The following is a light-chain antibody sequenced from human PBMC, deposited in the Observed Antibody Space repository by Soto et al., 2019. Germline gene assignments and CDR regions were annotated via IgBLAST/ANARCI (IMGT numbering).Light chain of an antibody. CDR3: QSYDSRLSGSV. CDR2: DVS. J-gene: IGLJ1*01. CDR1: SSDVGGYNY. V-gene: IGLV2-11*01. Sequence: QSVLTQPRSVSGTPGQSVTISCTGTSSDVGGYNYVSWYQQHPGKAPKLMIYDVSKRPSGVPDRFSGSKSGASASLAITGLQAEDEADYYCQSYDSRLSGSVFGTGTKVTVL.